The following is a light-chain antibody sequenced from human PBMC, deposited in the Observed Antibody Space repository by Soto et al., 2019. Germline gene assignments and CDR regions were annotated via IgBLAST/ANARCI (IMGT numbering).Light chain of an antibody. CDR2: AAS. V-gene: IGKV1-16*01. Sequence: DIQMTQSPSSLSASVGDRVTITCRASQAINTYLNWYQQKPGKAPKLLIYAASSFPSGVPSRFSGSGSGTEFTLTISSLQPDDFATYYCQQYNSYPWTFGQGTKVDIK. J-gene: IGKJ1*01. CDR3: QQYNSYPWT. CDR1: QAINTY.